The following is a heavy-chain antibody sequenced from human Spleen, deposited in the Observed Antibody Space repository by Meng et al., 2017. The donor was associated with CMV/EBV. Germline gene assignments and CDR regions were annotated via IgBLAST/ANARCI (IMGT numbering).Heavy chain of an antibody. Sequence: ASVKVSCKASGYTFTSYYMHWVRQAPGQGLEWMGIINPSGGSTSYAQKFQGRFTISRDNSKNTLYLQMNGLRPEDTAVYYCVGRKYYWGQGTLVTVSS. CDR2: INPSGGST. CDR3: VGRKYY. V-gene: IGHV1-46*01. J-gene: IGHJ4*02. D-gene: IGHD6-6*01. CDR1: GYTFTSYY.